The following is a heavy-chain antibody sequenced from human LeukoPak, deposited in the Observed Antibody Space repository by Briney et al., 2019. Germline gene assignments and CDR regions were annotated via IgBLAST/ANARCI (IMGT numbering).Heavy chain of an antibody. Sequence: SVKVSCKASGGTFSSYAISWVRQAPGQGLEWMGRIIPILGIANYAQKFQGRVTITADKSTSTAYMGLSSLRSEDTAVYYCAREDGGYYYGSGSYSDYWGQGTLVTVSS. D-gene: IGHD3-10*01. CDR2: IIPILGIA. J-gene: IGHJ4*02. CDR1: GGTFSSYA. V-gene: IGHV1-69*04. CDR3: AREDGGYYYGSGSYSDY.